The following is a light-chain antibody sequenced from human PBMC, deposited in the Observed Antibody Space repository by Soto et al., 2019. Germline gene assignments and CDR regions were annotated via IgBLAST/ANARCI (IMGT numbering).Light chain of an antibody. CDR3: AAWDDSLNGYV. J-gene: IGLJ1*01. CDR2: RNN. V-gene: IGLV1-44*01. Sequence: QSVLTQPPSASGTPGQKVTISCSGTSSNIGSNAVNWYQQLPGTAPKLLIYRNNERPSGVPDRFSGSKSGTSASLAISGLQSEDEADYICAAWDDSLNGYVFGTGTKLTVL. CDR1: SSNIGSNA.